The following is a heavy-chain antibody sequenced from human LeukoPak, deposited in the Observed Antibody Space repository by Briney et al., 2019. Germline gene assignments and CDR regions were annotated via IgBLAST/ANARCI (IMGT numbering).Heavy chain of an antibody. CDR1: GMTLSNYG. D-gene: IGHD3-22*01. J-gene: IGHJ4*02. CDR3: AKRGVVIRVILVGFHREAYYFDS. CDR2: ISGSGGRT. Sequence: GGSLRLSCAVSGMTLSNYGMSWVRQAPGKGLEWVAGISGSGGRTNYADSVKGRFTISRDNPKNTLYLQMNSLRAEDTAVYFCAKRGVVIRVILVGFHREAYYFDSWGQGALVTVSS. V-gene: IGHV3-23*01.